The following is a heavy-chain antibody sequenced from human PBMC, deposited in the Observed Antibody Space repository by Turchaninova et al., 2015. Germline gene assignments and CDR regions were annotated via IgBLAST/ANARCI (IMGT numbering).Heavy chain of an antibody. J-gene: IGHJ4*02. CDR1: GFTFINAW. D-gene: IGHD1/OR15-1a*01. Sequence: EVQLVESGGGLVKPGGAIRVSCGGCGFTFINAWVSWVRQAPGKGLEGVGRLKSKTDGGTRDYAAPVKGRFTISRDDSKDTLYLQMSSLKTEDTAVYYCTTDYGRRAGTGGFDYWGQGTLVTVSS. CDR2: LKSKTDGGTR. V-gene: IGHV3-15*01. CDR3: TTDYGRRAGTGGFDY.